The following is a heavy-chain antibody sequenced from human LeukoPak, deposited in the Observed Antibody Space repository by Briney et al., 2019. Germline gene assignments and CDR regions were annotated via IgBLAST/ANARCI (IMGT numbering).Heavy chain of an antibody. Sequence: SETLSLTCTVSGGSISSGGYYWSWIRQPPGKGLEWIGYIYYSGSTNYNPSLKSRVTISVDTSKNQFSLKLSSVTAADTAVYYCARHLRPAMVFFDYWGQGTLVTVSS. CDR2: IYYSGST. D-gene: IGHD5-18*01. J-gene: IGHJ4*02. CDR1: GGSISSGGYY. V-gene: IGHV4-61*08. CDR3: ARHLRPAMVFFDY.